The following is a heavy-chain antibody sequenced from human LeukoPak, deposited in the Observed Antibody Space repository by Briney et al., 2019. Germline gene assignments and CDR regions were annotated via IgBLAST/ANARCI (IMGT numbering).Heavy chain of an antibody. V-gene: IGHV1-69*05. CDR2: IIPIFGTA. J-gene: IGHJ6*03. Sequence: ASVKVSCKASGGTFSSYAISWVPQAPGQGLEWMGGIIPIFGTANYAQKFQGRVTITTDESTSTAYMELSSLRSEDTAVYYCARSRSNYDFWSGYTTYYYYYYMDVWGKGTTVTVSS. D-gene: IGHD3-3*01. CDR1: GGTFSSYA. CDR3: ARSRSNYDFWSGYTTYYYYYYMDV.